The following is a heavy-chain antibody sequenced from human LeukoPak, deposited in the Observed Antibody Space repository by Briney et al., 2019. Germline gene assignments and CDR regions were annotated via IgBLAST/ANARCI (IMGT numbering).Heavy chain of an antibody. V-gene: IGHV3-30*02. CDR1: GFTFSNYG. J-gene: IGHJ4*02. D-gene: IGHD1-1*01. CDR2: IRYDGSNYDGSNK. Sequence: GGSLRLSCAASGFTFSNYGMHWVRQAPGKGLEWVAFIRYDGSNYDGSNKYYVDSVKGRFSISRDNSKNTLYLQMNSLRPEDTAVYYCAKGQTKVQLEPDYWGQGTLVTVSS. CDR3: AKGQTKVQLEPDY.